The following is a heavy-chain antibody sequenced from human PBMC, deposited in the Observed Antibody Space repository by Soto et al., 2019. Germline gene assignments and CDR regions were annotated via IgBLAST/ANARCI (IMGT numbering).Heavy chain of an antibody. CDR1: GFTFSTYS. J-gene: IGHJ6*02. V-gene: IGHV3-21*01. Sequence: EVQLVESGGGLVKPGGSLRLSCAASGFTFSTYSMNWIRQAPGKGLAGVSSISISSSYIYYADSVQGRFTSSRDNAKNSMYLQMNSLRDEDTAVYYCARYDSSGYYWPYYYYGMDVWGQGTTVTVSS. D-gene: IGHD3-22*01. CDR3: ARYDSSGYYWPYYYYGMDV. CDR2: ISISSSYI.